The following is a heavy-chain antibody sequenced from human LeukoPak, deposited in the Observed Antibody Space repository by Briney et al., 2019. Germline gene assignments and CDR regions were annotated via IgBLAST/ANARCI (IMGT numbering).Heavy chain of an antibody. CDR2: IYYSGST. D-gene: IGHD7-27*01. CDR3: ARRNWEGSFDY. J-gene: IGHJ4*02. CDR1: GGSISSYY. Sequence: SETLSLTCTVSGGSISSYYWSWIRQPPGKGLEWIGYIYYSGSTNYNPSLNSRVTISVDTSKNQFSLKLSSVTAADTAVYYCARRNWEGSFDYWGQGTLVNVSS. V-gene: IGHV4-59*01.